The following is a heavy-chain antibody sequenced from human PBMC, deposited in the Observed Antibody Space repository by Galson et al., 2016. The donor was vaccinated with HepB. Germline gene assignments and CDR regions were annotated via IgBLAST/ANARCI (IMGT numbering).Heavy chain of an antibody. D-gene: IGHD6-19*01. J-gene: IGHJ2*01. CDR1: GGSIRNYY. Sequence: ETLSLTCTVSGGSIRNYYWSWIRQPPGKRLEWIGHVYHTASTNYNPSLKSRASLSIDTSKKQFSLRLTSLTAADTAVYYCATYMPVARYWYFDLWGRGTLVTVSS. CDR3: ATYMPVARYWYFDL. CDR2: VYHTAST. V-gene: IGHV4-59*01.